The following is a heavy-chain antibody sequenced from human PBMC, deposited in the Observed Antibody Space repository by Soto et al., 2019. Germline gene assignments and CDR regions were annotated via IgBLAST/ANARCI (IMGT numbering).Heavy chain of an antibody. V-gene: IGHV3-13*01. CDR3: ARGLLWFGELSHNPY. D-gene: IGHD3-10*01. CDR1: GFTFSSYD. J-gene: IGHJ4*02. CDR2: IGTAGDT. Sequence: PGGSLRLSCAASGFTFSSYDMHWVRQATGKGLEWVSAIGTAGDTYYPGSVKGRFTISRENAKNSLYLQMNSLRAGDTAVYYCARGLLWFGELSHNPYWGQGTLVTVS.